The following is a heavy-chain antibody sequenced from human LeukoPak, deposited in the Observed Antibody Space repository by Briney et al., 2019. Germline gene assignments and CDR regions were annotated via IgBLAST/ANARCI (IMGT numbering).Heavy chain of an antibody. Sequence: GRSLRLSCAASGFTFSSCAMHWVRQAPGKGLEWVAVISYDGSNKYYADSVKGRFTISRDNSKNTLYLQMNSLRAEDTAVYYCARDRAYCSSTSCPIENYYYYYMDVWGKGTTVTVSS. J-gene: IGHJ6*03. CDR3: ARDRAYCSSTSCPIENYYYYYMDV. D-gene: IGHD2-2*01. CDR2: ISYDGSNK. CDR1: GFTFSSCA. V-gene: IGHV3-30*01.